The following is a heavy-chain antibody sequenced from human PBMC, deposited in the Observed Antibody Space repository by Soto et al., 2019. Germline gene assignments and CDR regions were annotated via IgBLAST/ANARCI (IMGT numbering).Heavy chain of an antibody. CDR1: GDTFSTYA. V-gene: IGHV1-69*01. CDR3: ATGRDSRVYQNMFPFGP. Sequence: QVQLVQTGGEVKKPGSSVKVSCKTSGDTFSTYAINWVRQAPGQGLEWMGGIIPIFGTPSYAQKFKGRVTIIADESTTTAYTELSSLKSSDTAVYSCATGRDSRVYQNMFPFGPRGQLTLCTVS. J-gene: IGHJ5*02. D-gene: IGHD3-22*01. CDR2: IIPIFGTP.